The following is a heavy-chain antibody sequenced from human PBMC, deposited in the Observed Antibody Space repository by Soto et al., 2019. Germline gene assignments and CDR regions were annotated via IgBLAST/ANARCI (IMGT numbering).Heavy chain of an antibody. Sequence: GGSLRLSCAASGFTFSSYSMNWVRQAPGKGLEWVSYISSSSSTIYYADSVKGRFTISRDNAKNSLYLQMNSLRDEDTAVYYCARDPDGTMVRGVLYYFDYWGQGTLVTVSS. V-gene: IGHV3-48*02. D-gene: IGHD3-10*01. CDR3: ARDPDGTMVRGVLYYFDY. CDR2: ISSSSSTI. CDR1: GFTFSSYS. J-gene: IGHJ4*02.